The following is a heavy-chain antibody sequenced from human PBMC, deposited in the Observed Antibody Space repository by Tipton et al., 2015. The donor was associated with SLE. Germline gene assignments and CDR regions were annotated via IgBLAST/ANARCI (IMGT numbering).Heavy chain of an antibody. CDR3: VRDWYCTSRPDCFYFDF. V-gene: IGHV3-7*01. D-gene: IGHD2-8*01. CDR2: IKWDGSED. CDR1: GFIFSNYW. Sequence: GSLRLSCTASGFIFSNYWMSWIRQTPGKGLERVANIKWDGSEDFYVDSVKGRFTISRDNAKNSLYLQMNNLRAEDAAVYYCVRDWYCTSRPDCFYFDFWGQGTLVAVSS. J-gene: IGHJ4*02.